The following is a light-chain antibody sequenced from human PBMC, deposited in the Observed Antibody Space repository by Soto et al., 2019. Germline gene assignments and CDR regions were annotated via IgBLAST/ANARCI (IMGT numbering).Light chain of an antibody. CDR3: QRYGSAPFS. Sequence: EIVLTQSPGTLSLSPGERAPLSCRASQSVSSSYLAWYQQKPGQAPRLRIYGASSRATGIPDRFSGSGSGTDFTLTIRRLEPERFALYYCQRYGSAPFSFRPGTKVDIK. CDR1: QSVSSSY. V-gene: IGKV3-20*01. J-gene: IGKJ3*01. CDR2: GAS.